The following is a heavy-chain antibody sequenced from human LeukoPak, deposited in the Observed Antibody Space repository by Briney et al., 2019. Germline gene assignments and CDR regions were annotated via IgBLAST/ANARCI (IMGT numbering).Heavy chain of an antibody. V-gene: IGHV3-53*01. CDR3: ARISPIVGSTNSFDI. J-gene: IGHJ3*02. CDR2: IYSGGST. D-gene: IGHD1-26*01. CDR1: GFTGVNNY. Sequence: PGGSLRLSCAASGFTGVNNYMSWVRQAPGKGLEWVSVIYSGGSTYYADSVKGRFTLSRDNSKNTLYLQMNSLRADDTAVYYCARISPIVGSTNSFDIWGQGTMVTVSS.